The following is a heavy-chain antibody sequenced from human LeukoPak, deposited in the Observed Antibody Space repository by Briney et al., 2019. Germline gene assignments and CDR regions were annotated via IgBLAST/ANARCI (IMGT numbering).Heavy chain of an antibody. J-gene: IGHJ1*01. CDR2: ITPMFGTA. CDR1: GGTFSSYA. V-gene: IGHV1-69*13. CDR3: ARDSSEFRSLIFH. D-gene: IGHD3-9*01. Sequence: GASVKVSCKASGGTFSSYAINWVRQAPGQGLEWMGGITPMFGTAKYAQKFQGRVTITADESTSTAYMELSSLRSEDTAVYYCARDSSEFRSLIFHWGLGTLVTVSS.